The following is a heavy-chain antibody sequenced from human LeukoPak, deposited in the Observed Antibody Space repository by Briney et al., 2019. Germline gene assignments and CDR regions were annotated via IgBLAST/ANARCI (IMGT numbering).Heavy chain of an antibody. CDR1: TSR. D-gene: IGHD3-22*01. Sequence: ASVKVSCKATSRISWVRQAPGQGLEWMGWIGSYGGDTYYAQKFQGRVTVTTDTSTSTVYMELRSLRSDDTAVYYCARDLWNFSDVSGYYRDFDSSGQGTLVTVSS. CDR3: ARDLWNFSDVSGYYRDFDS. CDR2: IGSYGGDT. V-gene: IGHV1-18*01. J-gene: IGHJ5*01.